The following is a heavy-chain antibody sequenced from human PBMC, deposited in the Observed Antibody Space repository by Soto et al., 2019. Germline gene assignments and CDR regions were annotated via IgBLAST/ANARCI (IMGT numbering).Heavy chain of an antibody. CDR2: IYYSGNT. V-gene: IGHV4-30-4*02. CDR3: ASTHIVVVTDAFDI. D-gene: IGHD2-21*02. CDR1: GGSISSGYYY. J-gene: IGHJ3*02. Sequence: PSETLSLTCSVSGGSISSGYYYWSWIRQPPGKGLEWIGNIYYSGNTYYNPSLKSRLIISIDTSKNQFSLKLSSVTAADTAVYYCASTHIVVVTDAFDIWGQGTMVTVSS.